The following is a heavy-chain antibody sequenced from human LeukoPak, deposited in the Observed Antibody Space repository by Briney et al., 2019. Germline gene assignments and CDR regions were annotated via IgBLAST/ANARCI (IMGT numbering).Heavy chain of an antibody. J-gene: IGHJ4*02. D-gene: IGHD6-6*01. CDR1: GFTFSDYY. CDR3: ARDSAPSIASRPYPGY. V-gene: IGHV3-11*04. Sequence: GGSLRLSCAASGFTFSDYYMSWIRQAPGKGLECVSYISSSGSTIYYTDSVKGRFTISRDNAKNSLYLQMNSLRAEDTAVYFCARDSAPSIASRPYPGYWGQGTLVTVSS. CDR2: ISSSGSTI.